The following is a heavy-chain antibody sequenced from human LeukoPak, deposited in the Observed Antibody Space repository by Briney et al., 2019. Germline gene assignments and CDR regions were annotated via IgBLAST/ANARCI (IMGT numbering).Heavy chain of an antibody. CDR2: MNPNSGNT. Sequence: GASVKVSCKASGYTFTSYDINWVRQATGQGLEWMGWMNPNSGNTGYAQKFQGRVTMTRNTSISTAYMELGSLRSEDTAVYYCARGRCSSTSCYLWWDIKSPALDYWGQGTLVTVSS. V-gene: IGHV1-8*01. CDR1: GYTFTSYD. D-gene: IGHD2-2*01. J-gene: IGHJ4*02. CDR3: ARGRCSSTSCYLWWDIKSPALDY.